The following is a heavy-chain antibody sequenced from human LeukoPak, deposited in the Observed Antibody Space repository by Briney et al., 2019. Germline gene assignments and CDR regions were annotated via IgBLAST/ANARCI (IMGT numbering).Heavy chain of an antibody. J-gene: IGHJ4*02. CDR2: ISGSGGST. V-gene: IGHV3-23*01. D-gene: IGHD7-27*01. CDR3: ARGWGNIRTTGSSFDN. Sequence: GGSLRLSCAASGFTFSSYAMSWVRQAPGKGLEWVSAISGSGGSTYYADSVKGRFTISRDNSKNSLYLQMNSLTVEDTAVYYCARGWGNIRTTGSSFDNWGQGTLVTVSS. CDR1: GFTFSSYA.